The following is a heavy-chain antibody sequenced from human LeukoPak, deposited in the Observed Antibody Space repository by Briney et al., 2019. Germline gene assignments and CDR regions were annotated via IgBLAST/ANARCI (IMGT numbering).Heavy chain of an antibody. CDR1: GFTFSSYA. Sequence: GGSLRLSCAASGFTFSSYAMHWVRQAPGKGLEWLAVISYDGSNKYYADSVKGRFTISRDNSKNTLYLQMNSLRAEDRAVYYCARESCYYDSGRHCGDYWGQGTLVTVSS. CDR2: ISYDGSNK. D-gene: IGHD3-10*01. CDR3: ARESCYYDSGRHCGDY. V-gene: IGHV3-30-3*01. J-gene: IGHJ4*02.